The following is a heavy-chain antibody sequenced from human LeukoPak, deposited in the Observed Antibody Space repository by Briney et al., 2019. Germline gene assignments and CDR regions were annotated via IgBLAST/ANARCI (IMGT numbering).Heavy chain of an antibody. CDR3: AELGITMIGGV. CDR1: GFTVTNNY. V-gene: IGHV3-66*01. CDR2: IYSGGGT. D-gene: IGHD3-10*02. Sequence: GGSLKLSCAASGFTVTNNYMSWARQAPGKGLEWVSIIYSGGGTYHADSVKGRFTISRDNAKNSLYLQMNSLRAEDTAVYYCAELGITMIGGVWGKGTTVTISS. J-gene: IGHJ6*04.